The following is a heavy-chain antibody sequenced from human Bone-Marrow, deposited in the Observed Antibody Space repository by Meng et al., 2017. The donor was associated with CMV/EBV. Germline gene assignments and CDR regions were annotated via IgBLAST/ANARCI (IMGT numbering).Heavy chain of an antibody. J-gene: IGHJ4*02. CDR1: GGSFSGYY. V-gene: IGHV4-34*01. CDR2: IYYSGST. Sequence: SETLSLTCAVYGGSFSGYYWGWIRQPPGKGLEWIGSIYYSGSTYYNPSLKSRVTISVDTSKNQFSLKLSSVTAADTAVYYCARVDAITMVRGVPDYWGQGTLVTVSS. CDR3: ARVDAITMVRGVPDY. D-gene: IGHD3-10*01.